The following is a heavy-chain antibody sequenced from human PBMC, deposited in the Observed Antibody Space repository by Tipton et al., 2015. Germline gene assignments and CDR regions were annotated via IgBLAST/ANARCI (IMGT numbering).Heavy chain of an antibody. CDR3: ARAGSFRFDY. CDR2: IKGDGSIS. CDR1: GFTFSLYW. D-gene: IGHD3-10*01. V-gene: IGHV3-74*01. Sequence: SLRLSCSASGFTFSLYWMHWVRQVPGKGLAWVSRIKGDGSISDHADSVKGRFTISRDNAKNTLYLQMNSLGGEDTAVYYCARAGSFRFDYWGLGTLVTVSP. J-gene: IGHJ4*02.